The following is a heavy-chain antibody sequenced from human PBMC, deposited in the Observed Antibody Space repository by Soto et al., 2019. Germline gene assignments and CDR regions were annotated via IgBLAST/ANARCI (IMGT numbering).Heavy chain of an antibody. J-gene: IGHJ5*02. CDR2: IYYSGST. Sequence: PSETLSLTCTVSGGSISSSSYYWGWIRQPPGKGLEWIGSIYYSGSTYYNPSLKSRVTISVDTSKNQFSLKLSSVTAADTAVYYCARAVDIVVVVAAINWFDPWGQGTLVTVSS. CDR3: ARAVDIVVVVAAINWFDP. D-gene: IGHD2-15*01. V-gene: IGHV4-39*01. CDR1: GGSISSSSYY.